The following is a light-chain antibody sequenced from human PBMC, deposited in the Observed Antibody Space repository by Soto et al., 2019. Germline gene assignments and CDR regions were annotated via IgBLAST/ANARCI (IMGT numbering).Light chain of an antibody. J-gene: IGLJ3*02. CDR2: EDN. CDR3: CSYAGSSTLV. CDR1: SSDGGSYDL. V-gene: IGLV2-23*01. Sequence: QSVLTQPASVSGSPGQSITISCTGASSDGGSYDLVSWYQQHPGKAPKVVIYEDNKRPSGISDHFSGSKSGNTASLTISGLQAEDEADYYCCSYAGSSTLVFGGGTKLTVL.